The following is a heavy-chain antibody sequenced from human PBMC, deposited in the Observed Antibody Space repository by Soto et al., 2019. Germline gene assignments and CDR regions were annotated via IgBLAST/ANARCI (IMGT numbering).Heavy chain of an antibody. J-gene: IGHJ4*02. V-gene: IGHV3-21*06. CDR3: ARDLGGGGTLDY. CDR1: GFTFNTYS. CDR2: ISSSSRHI. D-gene: IGHD1-1*01. Sequence: GGSLRLSCAASGFTFNTYSMNWVLQAPWKGLEWVSGISSSSRHIFYADSVQGRFTISRDNAKSSLFLQMDGLRDEDTAVYYCARDLGGGGTLDYWGQGALVTVSS.